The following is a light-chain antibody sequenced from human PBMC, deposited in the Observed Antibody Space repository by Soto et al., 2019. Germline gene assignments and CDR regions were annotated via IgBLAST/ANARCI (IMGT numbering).Light chain of an antibody. Sequence: QSALTQPASVSGSPGQSITISCTGTSSDVGSYNLVSWYQHHPGKAPKFIIYEDNTRPSGVSNRFSGSKSGNTASLTISGLQAEDEADYYCCAFVRSNALLFGGGTKLTVL. V-gene: IGLV2-23*01. CDR2: EDN. CDR3: CAFVRSNALL. CDR1: SSDVGSYNL. J-gene: IGLJ2*01.